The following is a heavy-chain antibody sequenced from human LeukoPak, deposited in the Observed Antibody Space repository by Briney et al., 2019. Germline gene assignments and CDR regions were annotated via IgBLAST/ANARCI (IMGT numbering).Heavy chain of an antibody. D-gene: IGHD5-18*01. J-gene: IGHJ4*02. CDR3: ARLDTAMVTHFDY. CDR1: GYSFTTYW. CDR2: IYPGDSDT. Sequence: GKSLKISCKGSGYSFTTYWIGWVRQMPGKGLEWMGIIYPGDSDTRYSPSFQGQVTISADKSVNTAYLQWSSLKASDTAMYYCARLDTAMVTHFDYWGQGTLVTVSS. V-gene: IGHV5-51*01.